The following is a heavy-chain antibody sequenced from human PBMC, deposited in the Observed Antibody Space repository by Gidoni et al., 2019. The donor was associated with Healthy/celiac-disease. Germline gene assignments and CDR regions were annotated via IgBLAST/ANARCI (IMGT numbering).Heavy chain of an antibody. J-gene: IGHJ4*02. CDR3: ARDQGDYGDYGDY. CDR2: INPSGGST. D-gene: IGHD4-17*01. CDR1: GYTSTSYY. Sequence: QVQLVQSGAEVKKPGASVKVSCKASGYTSTSYYMHWVRQAPGQGLEWMGIINPSGGSTSYAQKFQGRVTMTRDTSTSTVYMELSSLRSEDAAVYYCARDQGDYGDYGDYWGQGTLVTVSS. V-gene: IGHV1-46*01.